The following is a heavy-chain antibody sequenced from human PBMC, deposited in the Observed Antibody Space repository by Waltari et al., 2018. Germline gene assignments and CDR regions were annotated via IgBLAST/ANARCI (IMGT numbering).Heavy chain of an antibody. CDR1: GFTVSRND. V-gene: IGHV3-53*01. J-gene: IGHJ4*02. D-gene: IGHD5-12*01. CDR2: IYSVGST. Sequence: EVQLVESGGGLIQPGGSLRLSCAASGFTVSRNDMSWVRQAPGKGLGWIIYSVGSTYYADSVKGRFTISRDNSKNTLYLQMNSLRAEDTAVYYCARVMGYSGYGFDYWGQGTLVTVSS. CDR3: ARVMGYSGYGFDY.